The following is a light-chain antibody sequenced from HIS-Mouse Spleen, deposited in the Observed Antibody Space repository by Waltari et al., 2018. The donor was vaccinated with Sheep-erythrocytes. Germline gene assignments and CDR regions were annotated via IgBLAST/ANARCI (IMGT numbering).Light chain of an antibody. CDR2: EVS. CDR1: SSEVGGYNY. CDR3: SSYAGSNNLV. V-gene: IGLV2-8*01. Sequence: QSALTQPPSASGSPGQSVTISCTGTSSEVGGYNYVSWYQQHPGKAPELMIYEVSKRTAGLPEHFPASKSGNPASLTVAGLQADDEADYYCSSYAGSNNLVFGGGTKLTVL. J-gene: IGLJ3*02.